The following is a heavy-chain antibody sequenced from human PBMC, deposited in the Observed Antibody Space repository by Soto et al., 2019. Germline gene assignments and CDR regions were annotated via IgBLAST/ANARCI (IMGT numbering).Heavy chain of an antibody. Sequence: EVQLVETGGGLIQPGGSLRLSCAASGFTVSSNYMSWVRQAPGKGLEWVSVIYSGGSTYYADSVKGRFTISRDNSKNTLYLQMNSLRAEDTAVFCCARERSSSGGYYYYGMDVWGQGTTVTVSS. D-gene: IGHD6-6*01. CDR2: IYSGGST. CDR1: GFTVSSNY. V-gene: IGHV3-53*02. CDR3: ARERSSSGGYYYYGMDV. J-gene: IGHJ6*02.